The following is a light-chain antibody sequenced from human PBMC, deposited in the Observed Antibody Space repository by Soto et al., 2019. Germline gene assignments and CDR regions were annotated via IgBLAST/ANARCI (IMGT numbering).Light chain of an antibody. CDR3: QQYDNLPT. J-gene: IGKJ5*01. CDR2: DAS. CDR1: QDISNY. Sequence: DIHMTQSPSSLSASVGYIFTITCQASQDISNYLNWYQQKPGKAPKLLIYDASNLETGVPSRLSGSGSGTDFTFTISSLKPEDIATYYCQQYDNLPTFGHGTRLEI. V-gene: IGKV1-33*01.